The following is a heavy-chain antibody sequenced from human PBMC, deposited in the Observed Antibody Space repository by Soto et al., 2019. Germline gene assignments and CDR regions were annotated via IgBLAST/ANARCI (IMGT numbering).Heavy chain of an antibody. CDR3: ARHRFLEWLLYVDYYGMDV. Sequence: QVQLVQSGAEVKKPRSSVKVSCKASGGTFSSYAISWVRQAPGQGLEWMGGIIPIFGTANYAQKFQGRVTITADKSTSTAYMELSSLRSEDTAVYYCARHRFLEWLLYVDYYGMDVWGQGTTVTVSS. J-gene: IGHJ6*02. V-gene: IGHV1-69*06. CDR1: GGTFSSYA. CDR2: IIPIFGTA. D-gene: IGHD3-3*01.